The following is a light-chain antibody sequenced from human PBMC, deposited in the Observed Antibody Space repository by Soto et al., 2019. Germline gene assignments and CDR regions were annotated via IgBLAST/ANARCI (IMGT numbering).Light chain of an antibody. CDR2: GAS. Sequence: EIVLTQSPGTLSLSPGERATLSCRASQSVSSSFLAWYQQKPGQAPRLLIYGASTRATGIPARFSGSGSGTDFTLTISSLGPEDFAVYYCQQRSNWPPITFGQGTRLEI. J-gene: IGKJ5*01. CDR3: QQRSNWPPIT. CDR1: QSVSSSF. V-gene: IGKV3D-20*02.